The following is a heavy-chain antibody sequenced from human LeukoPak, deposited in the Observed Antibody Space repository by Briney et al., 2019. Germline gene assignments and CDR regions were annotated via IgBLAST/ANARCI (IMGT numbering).Heavy chain of an antibody. D-gene: IGHD5-12*01. Sequence: ASVKVSCKASGYTFTSYDINWVRQAAGQGLEWMGWMNPNSGNTGYAQKFQGRVTMTRNTSISTAYMELSSLRSEDTAVYYCARHSGGYDRRGFDPWGQGTLVTVSS. J-gene: IGHJ5*02. CDR3: ARHSGGYDRRGFDP. V-gene: IGHV1-8*01. CDR1: GYTFTSYD. CDR2: MNPNSGNT.